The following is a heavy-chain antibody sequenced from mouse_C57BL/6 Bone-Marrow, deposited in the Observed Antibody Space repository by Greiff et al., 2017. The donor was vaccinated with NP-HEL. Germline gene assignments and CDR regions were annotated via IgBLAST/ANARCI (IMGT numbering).Heavy chain of an antibody. CDR1: GYTFTSYW. D-gene: IGHD1-1*01. CDR2: IDPSDSYT. CDR3: ARIITTVVAPYYYAMDY. Sequence: VQLQQPGAELVRPGTSVKLSCKASGYTFTSYWMHWVKQRPGQGLEWIGVIDPSDSYTNYNQKFKGKATLTVDTSSSTAYMQISSLTSEDSAVYYCARIITTVVAPYYYAMDYWGQGTSVTVSS. J-gene: IGHJ4*01. V-gene: IGHV1-59*01.